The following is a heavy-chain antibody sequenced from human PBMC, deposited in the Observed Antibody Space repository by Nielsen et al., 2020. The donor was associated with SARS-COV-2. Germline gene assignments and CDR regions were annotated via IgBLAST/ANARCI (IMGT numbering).Heavy chain of an antibody. CDR2: ISWNSGSI. J-gene: IGHJ6*02. Sequence: SLKISCAASGFTFDDYAMHWVRQAPGKGLEWVSGISWNSGSIGYADSVKGRFTISRDNSKNTLYLQMNSLRAEDTAVYYCARELVFGYYGMDVWGQGTLVTVSS. V-gene: IGHV3-9*01. D-gene: IGHD2-2*01. CDR1: GFTFDDYA. CDR3: ARELVFGYYGMDV.